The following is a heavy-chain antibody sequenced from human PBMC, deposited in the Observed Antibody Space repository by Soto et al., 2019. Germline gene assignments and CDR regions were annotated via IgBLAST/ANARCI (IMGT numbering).Heavy chain of an antibody. J-gene: IGHJ6*02. Sequence: QPGGSLRLSCAASGFTFSSYAMSWVRQAPGKGLEWVSAISGSGGSTYYADSVKGRFTISRDNSKNTLYLQMNSLRAEDTAVYYCANSDTAMALYYYYYGMDVWGQGTTVTVSS. CDR2: ISGSGGST. CDR3: ANSDTAMALYYYYYGMDV. D-gene: IGHD5-18*01. V-gene: IGHV3-23*01. CDR1: GFTFSSYA.